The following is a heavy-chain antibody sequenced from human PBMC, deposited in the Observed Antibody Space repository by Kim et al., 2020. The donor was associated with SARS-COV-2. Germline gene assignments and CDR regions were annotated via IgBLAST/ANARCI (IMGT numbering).Heavy chain of an antibody. V-gene: IGHV1-18*01. J-gene: IGHJ5*02. CDR2: ISAYNGNT. CDR1: GYTFTSYG. D-gene: IGHD2-21*02. CDR3: ARVVLRGGNSRSSSWFDP. Sequence: ASVKVSCKASGYTFTSYGISWVRQAPGQGLEWMGWISAYNGNTNYAQKLQGRVTMTTDTSTSTAYMELRSLRSDDTAVYYCARVVLRGGNSRSSSWFDPWGQGTLVTVSS.